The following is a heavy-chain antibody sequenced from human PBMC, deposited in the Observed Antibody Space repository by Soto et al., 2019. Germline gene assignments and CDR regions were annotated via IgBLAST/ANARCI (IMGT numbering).Heavy chain of an antibody. CDR2: ITPIFGTA. Sequence: GAPVKVSCQAAGGTFSSYAISWVRQAPGQRLEWTGGITPIFGTANYAQKFQGRVTITADESTSTAYMELSSLRSEDTAVYYCARPKAPMKGLGYYYGMDVWGQGTTVTVSS. J-gene: IGHJ6*02. CDR3: ARPKAPMKGLGYYYGMDV. D-gene: IGHD3-22*01. CDR1: GGTFSSYA. V-gene: IGHV1-69*13.